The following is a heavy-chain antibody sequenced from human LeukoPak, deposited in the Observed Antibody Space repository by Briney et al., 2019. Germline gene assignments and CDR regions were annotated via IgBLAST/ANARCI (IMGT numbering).Heavy chain of an antibody. CDR3: ATDIPRGSYNFDY. J-gene: IGHJ4*02. Sequence: GASVKVSCKVSGYTLTELSMHWVRQAPGKGLEWMGGFDPDDGETIYAQKFQGRVTMTEDTSTDTAYMELSSLRSEDTAVYYCATDIPRGSYNFDYWGQGTLVTVSS. D-gene: IGHD3-16*01. CDR1: GYTLTELS. V-gene: IGHV1-24*01. CDR2: FDPDDGET.